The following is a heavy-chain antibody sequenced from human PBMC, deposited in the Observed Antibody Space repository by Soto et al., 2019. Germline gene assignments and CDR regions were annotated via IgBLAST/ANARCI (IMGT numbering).Heavy chain of an antibody. CDR3: TTDLVGATTPFDY. J-gene: IGHJ4*02. CDR2: IKSKTDGGTT. D-gene: IGHD1-26*01. V-gene: IGHV3-15*01. Sequence: PWGSLRLSCAASGFTFVNAWISCVRHSPLKGLEWIGRIKSKTDGGTTDYAAPVKGRFTISRDDSKNTLYLQMNSLKTEDTAVYYCTTDLVGATTPFDYWGQGTLVTVSS. CDR1: GFTFVNAW.